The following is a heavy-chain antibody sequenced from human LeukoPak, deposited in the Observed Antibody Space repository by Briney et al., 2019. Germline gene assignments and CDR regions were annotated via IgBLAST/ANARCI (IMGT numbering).Heavy chain of an antibody. J-gene: IGHJ6*03. Sequence: ASVKVSCKASGYTFTNYGISWVRQAPGQGLEWMGWINTYNDYTKYSQKLQGRVTMTTDTSTSTAYMELRSLTSDDTAVYYCAREHYGSGSYYVYYYYCMDVWGKGTTVTVSS. CDR1: GYTFTNYG. CDR3: AREHYGSGSYYVYYYYCMDV. CDR2: INTYNDYT. V-gene: IGHV1-18*01. D-gene: IGHD3-10*01.